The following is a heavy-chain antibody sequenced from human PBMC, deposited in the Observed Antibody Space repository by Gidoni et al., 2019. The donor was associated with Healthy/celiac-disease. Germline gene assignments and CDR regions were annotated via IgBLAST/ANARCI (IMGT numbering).Heavy chain of an antibody. CDR1: GFTFSSYG. CDR2: IWYDGSNK. D-gene: IGHD1-26*01. CDR3: ARGGGVGATPLDY. V-gene: IGHV3-33*01. J-gene: IGHJ4*02. Sequence: QVQLVESGGGMVQPGRSLRLSCAASGFTFSSYGMHWVRQAPGKGLEWVAVIWYDGSNKYYADSVKGRFTISRDNSKNTLYLQMNSLRAEDTAVYYCARGGGVGATPLDYWGQGTLVTVSS.